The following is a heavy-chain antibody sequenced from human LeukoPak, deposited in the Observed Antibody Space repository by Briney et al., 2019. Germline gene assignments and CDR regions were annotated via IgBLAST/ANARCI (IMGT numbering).Heavy chain of an antibody. CDR3: ARWEDYYYYMDV. V-gene: IGHV3-21*01. Sequence: GGSLRLSCAASGFTFSNYSMNWVRQAPGKGLEWVSSISGSTSYIYYADSVKGRFTISRDNAKNSLYLQMNSLRAEDTAVYYCARWEDYYYYMDVWGKGTTVTISS. J-gene: IGHJ6*03. D-gene: IGHD1-26*01. CDR2: ISGSTSYI. CDR1: GFTFSNYS.